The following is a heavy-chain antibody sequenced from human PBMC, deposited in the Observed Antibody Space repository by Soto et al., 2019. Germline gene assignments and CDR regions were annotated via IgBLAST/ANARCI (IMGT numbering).Heavy chain of an antibody. Sequence: GGSLRLSCAASGFTFDDYAMHWVRQAPGKGLEWVSGISWNSGSIGYADSVKGRFTISRDNAKNSLYLQMNSLRAEDTALYYCSAYYYGSGSPIWGQGTLVTVSS. CDR2: ISWNSGSI. J-gene: IGHJ4*02. CDR1: GFTFDDYA. V-gene: IGHV3-9*01. CDR3: SAYYYGSGSPI. D-gene: IGHD3-10*01.